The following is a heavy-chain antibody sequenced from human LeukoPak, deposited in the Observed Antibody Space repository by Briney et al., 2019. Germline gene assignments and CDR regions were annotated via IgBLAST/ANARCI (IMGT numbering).Heavy chain of an antibody. CDR3: ARGGVLRFLEHLGY. J-gene: IGHJ4*02. CDR1: GDTFSSYY. V-gene: IGHV1-46*01. CDR2: INPSGSST. D-gene: IGHD3-3*01. Sequence: ASVKVSCKASGDTFSSYYMHWVRQAPGQGLEWMGIINPSGSSTTYAQKFQGRVTMTRDTSTSTVYMELSSLRSEDTAVYYCARGGVLRFLEHLGYWGQGTLVTVSS.